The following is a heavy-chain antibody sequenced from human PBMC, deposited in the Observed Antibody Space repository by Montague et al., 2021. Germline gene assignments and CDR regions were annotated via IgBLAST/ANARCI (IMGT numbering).Heavy chain of an antibody. V-gene: IGHV2-5*02. Sequence: PALVKPTQTLTLTCTFSGFSLSTSGVAVGWVRQPPGKALEWLALIYWDDDKSYSPSLKSRLTITKDTSTDQVVLTVTNMDPVDTATYYRTHRSYYGSGSYYGHFDYWGQGTLVTVSS. CDR2: IYWDDDK. D-gene: IGHD3-10*01. J-gene: IGHJ4*02. CDR3: THRSYYGSGSYYGHFDY. CDR1: GFSLSTSGVA.